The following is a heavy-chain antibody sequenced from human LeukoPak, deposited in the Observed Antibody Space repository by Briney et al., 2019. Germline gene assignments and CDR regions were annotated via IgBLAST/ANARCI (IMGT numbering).Heavy chain of an antibody. Sequence: PSQTLSLTCTVSGGSISSGGYYWSWIRQPPGKGLEWIGYIYHSGSTYYNPSLKSRVTISVDTSKNQFSLKLSSVTAADTAVYYCARSSYESDLVSRITMVRGSFAPSSRSDPWGQGTLVTVSS. J-gene: IGHJ5*02. D-gene: IGHD3-10*01. CDR3: ARSSYESDLVSRITMVRGSFAPSSRSDP. V-gene: IGHV4-30-2*05. CDR1: GGSISSGGYY. CDR2: IYHSGST.